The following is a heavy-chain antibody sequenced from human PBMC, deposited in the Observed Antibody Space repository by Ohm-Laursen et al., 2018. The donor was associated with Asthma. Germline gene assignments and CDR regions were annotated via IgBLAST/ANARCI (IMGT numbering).Heavy chain of an antibody. V-gene: IGHV3-21*04. D-gene: IGHD3-3*01. CDR2: ISTASSFI. CDR1: GYTFSRYS. J-gene: IGHJ5*02. Sequence: SLRLSCAASGYTFSRYSIHWVRQIPGKGLEWVASISTASSFIYYADSVRGRFTTSRDNARNSVYLQMNSLRAEDTAVYYCARDRSGSFSPQYNRFDPWGQGTLVTVSS. CDR3: ARDRSGSFSPQYNRFDP.